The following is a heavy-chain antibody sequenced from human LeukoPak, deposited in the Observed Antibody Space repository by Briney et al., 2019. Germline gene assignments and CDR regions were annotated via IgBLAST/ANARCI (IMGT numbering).Heavy chain of an antibody. J-gene: IGHJ6*03. CDR3: ARIPVAGFDYFYYMDV. CDR2: ISSGSGYI. V-gene: IGHV3-21*01. CDR1: GFTFSNYN. Sequence: AGGSLRLSCAASGFTFSNYNMNWVRQAPGKGLEWVSSISSGSGYIYYADSMKGRFTISRDNAKNSLYLQMNSPRAEDTAVYYCARIPVAGFDYFYYMDVWGKGTTVTVSS. D-gene: IGHD6-13*01.